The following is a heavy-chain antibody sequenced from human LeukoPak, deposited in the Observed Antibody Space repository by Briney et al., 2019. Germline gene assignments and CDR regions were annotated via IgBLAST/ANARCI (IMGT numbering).Heavy chain of an antibody. CDR1: GGSISSSSYY. CDR2: IYYSGST. J-gene: IGHJ4*02. Sequence: SETLSLTCTVSGGSISSSSYYWGRIRQPPGKGLEWIGSIYYSGSTYYNPSLKSRVTISVDTSKNQFSLKLSSVTAADTAVYYCASLPRIAARPRQIDYWGQGTLVTVSS. V-gene: IGHV4-39*01. CDR3: ASLPRIAARPRQIDY. D-gene: IGHD6-6*01.